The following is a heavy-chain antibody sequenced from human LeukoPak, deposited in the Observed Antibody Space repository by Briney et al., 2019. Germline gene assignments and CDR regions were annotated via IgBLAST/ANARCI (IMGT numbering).Heavy chain of an antibody. CDR3: AKDRAAVVRGLGYFDY. CDR1: GFTFISYA. CDR2: ISGSGGNT. D-gene: IGHD3-10*01. J-gene: IGHJ4*02. Sequence: GGSLRLSCAASGFTFISYAMSWVRQAPGKGLEWVSAISGSGGNTNYADSVKGRFTISRDNSKNTLYLQMNSLRAEDTAVYYCAKDRAAVVRGLGYFDYWGQGTLVTVSS. V-gene: IGHV3-23*01.